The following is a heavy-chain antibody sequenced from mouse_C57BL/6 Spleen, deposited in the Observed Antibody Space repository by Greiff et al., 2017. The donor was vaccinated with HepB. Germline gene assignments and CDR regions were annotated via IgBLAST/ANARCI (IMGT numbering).Heavy chain of an antibody. CDR1: GYTFTSYW. Sequence: QVQLQQPGAELVKPGASVKLSCKASGYTFTSYWMQWVKQRPGQGLEWIGEIDPSDSYTNYNQKFQGKATLTVDTSSSTAYMQLSSLTSEDSAVYYWARGALLLRQSWFAYWGQGTLVTVSA. J-gene: IGHJ3*01. V-gene: IGHV1-50*01. CDR3: ARGALLLRQSWFAY. CDR2: IDPSDSYT. D-gene: IGHD1-1*01.